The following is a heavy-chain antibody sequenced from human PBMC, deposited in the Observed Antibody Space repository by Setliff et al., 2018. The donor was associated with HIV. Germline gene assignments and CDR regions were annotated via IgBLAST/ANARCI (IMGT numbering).Heavy chain of an antibody. CDR3: VKGQGFCSMTSCALDWFGP. CDR2: ILGGENDPT. J-gene: IGHJ5*02. D-gene: IGHD2-2*01. CDR1: GFTFYNYA. Sequence: GGSLRLSCAASGFTFYNYAMYWVRQAPGKGLGWVSGILGGENDPTYYENSVMGRFIISRDNSKNTLYLHMNSLRVEDSAIYYCVKGQGFCSMTSCALDWFGPWGQGTLVTVSS. V-gene: IGHV3-23*01.